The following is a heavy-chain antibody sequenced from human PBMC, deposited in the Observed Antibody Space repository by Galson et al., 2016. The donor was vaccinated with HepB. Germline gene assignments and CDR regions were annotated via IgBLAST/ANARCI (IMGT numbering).Heavy chain of an antibody. D-gene: IGHD6-19*01. Sequence: SETLSLTCTVSGGSVSSGSFYWAWLRQSPGRGLEWIGNVDYSGVTKKNPSLKGRVTLLLDSSKNQFSLKLDSVTAVDTAVYYCGREGLAVPGDVKKWFDPWGQGTLVTVSS. CDR2: VDYSGVT. V-gene: IGHV4-61*01. J-gene: IGHJ5*02. CDR3: GREGLAVPGDVKKWFDP. CDR1: GGSVSSGSFY.